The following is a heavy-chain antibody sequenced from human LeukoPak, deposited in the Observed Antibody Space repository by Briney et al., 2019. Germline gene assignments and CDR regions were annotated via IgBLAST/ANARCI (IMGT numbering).Heavy chain of an antibody. V-gene: IGHV1-2*02. CDR1: GYTFTGYY. CDR2: INANSGGT. CDR3: ARDQATVATPWWDR. D-gene: IGHD4-23*01. Sequence: ASVKVSCKASGYTFTGYYMHWVRQAPGQGLEWMGWINANSGGTNYAQKFQGRVTMTRDTSISTAYMELSRLRSDDTAVYFCARDQATVATPWWDRWGQGTLVTVSS. J-gene: IGHJ5*02.